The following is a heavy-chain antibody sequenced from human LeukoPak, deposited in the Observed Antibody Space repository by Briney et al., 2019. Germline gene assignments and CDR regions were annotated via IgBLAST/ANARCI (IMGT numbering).Heavy chain of an antibody. CDR3: ARVSLVRGAPDYYFDY. CDR1: GGSISSYY. D-gene: IGHD3-10*01. J-gene: IGHJ4*02. Sequence: SETLSLTCTVSGGSISSYYWSWIRQPPGKGLEWFGYIYYSGSTNYNPSLKSRVTISVDTSKNQFSLKLSSVTAADTAVYYCARVSLVRGAPDYYFDYWGQGTLVTVSS. CDR2: IYYSGST. V-gene: IGHV4-59*12.